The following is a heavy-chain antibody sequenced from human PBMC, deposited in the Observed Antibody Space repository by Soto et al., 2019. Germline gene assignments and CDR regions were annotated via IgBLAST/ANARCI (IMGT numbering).Heavy chain of an antibody. CDR3: ATVRSRWNIDY. CDR1: GGSISTDDHY. CDR2: IYYSGST. Sequence: QVQLQESGPGLVKPSQTLSLTCTVSGGSISTDDHYCTWIRQPPGKGLEWIGYIYYSGSTHYNLSLKSRLFISLDTSKNQFSLQLTSVTAADTAVYYCATVRSRWNIDYWGQGTLVTVSS. V-gene: IGHV4-30-4*01. J-gene: IGHJ4*02. D-gene: IGHD6-13*01.